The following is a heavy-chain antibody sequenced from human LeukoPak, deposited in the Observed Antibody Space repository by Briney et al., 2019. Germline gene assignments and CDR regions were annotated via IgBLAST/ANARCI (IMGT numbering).Heavy chain of an antibody. J-gene: IGHJ3*02. V-gene: IGHV1-69*04. D-gene: IGHD3-22*01. CDR1: GGTFSSYA. Sequence: SVKVSCKASGGTFSSYAISWVRQAPGQGLEWMGRIIPILGIANYAQKFQGRVTITADKSTSTAYMELSSLRSEDTAVYYCAREAMSGYYQGAFDIWGQGTMVTVSS. CDR2: IIPILGIA. CDR3: AREAMSGYYQGAFDI.